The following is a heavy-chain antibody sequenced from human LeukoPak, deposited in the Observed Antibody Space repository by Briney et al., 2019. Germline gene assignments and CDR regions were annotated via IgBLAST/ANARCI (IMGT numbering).Heavy chain of an antibody. CDR2: ISSNGGST. V-gene: IGHV3-64*01. D-gene: IGHD1-26*01. J-gene: IGHJ4*02. CDR3: AGSGGSYDY. Sequence: GGSLRLSCAASGFTFSTYAMNWVRQAPGKGLEYVLAISSNGGSTYYAKSVKGRFTISRDNSKNTLYLQMGSLRAEDMAVYYCAGSGGSYDYWGQGTLVTVSS. CDR1: GFTFSTYA.